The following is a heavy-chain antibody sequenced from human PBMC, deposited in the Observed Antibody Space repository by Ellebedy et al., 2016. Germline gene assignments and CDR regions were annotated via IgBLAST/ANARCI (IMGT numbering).Heavy chain of an antibody. D-gene: IGHD6-25*01. CDR1: GFIVSSNH. CDR2: IYSGGNT. CDR3: ARGPDIPAMYYFDH. J-gene: IGHJ4*02. Sequence: GESLKISXAAAGFIVSSNHMSWVRQAPGKGLEWVSVIYSGGNTYNADSVRGRFAISRDNSKNTLYLQMNSLRAEDTAVYYCARGPDIPAMYYFDHWGQGTLVTVSS. V-gene: IGHV3-53*01.